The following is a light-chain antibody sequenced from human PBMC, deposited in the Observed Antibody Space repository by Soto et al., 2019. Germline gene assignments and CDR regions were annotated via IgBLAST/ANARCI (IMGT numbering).Light chain of an antibody. CDR2: DVS. CDR1: QSVGTF. CDR3: QNRATWPPSVT. V-gene: IGKV3-11*01. Sequence: EVVLAQPPDTLSLSPGARATLSCRASQSVGTFLNWYQHKPGQAPRLLIYDVSKKATGIPARFGGSGSGTDFTLTIRKLEPEDIAVYYCQNRATWPPSVTFGGGTRV. J-gene: IGKJ4*01.